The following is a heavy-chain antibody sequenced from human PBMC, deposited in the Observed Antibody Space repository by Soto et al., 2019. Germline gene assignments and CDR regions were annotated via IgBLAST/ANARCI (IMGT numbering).Heavy chain of an antibody. Sequence: GGFLRLSCAASGFTFSSYWMSWVRQAPGKGLEWVANIKQDGSEKYYVDSVKGRFTISRDNAKNSLYLQMNSLRAEDTAVYYCTATENYYYYYYMDVWGKGTTVTVSS. CDR2: IKQDGSEK. J-gene: IGHJ6*03. D-gene: IGHD5-18*01. CDR3: TATENYYYYYYMDV. V-gene: IGHV3-7*01. CDR1: GFTFSSYW.